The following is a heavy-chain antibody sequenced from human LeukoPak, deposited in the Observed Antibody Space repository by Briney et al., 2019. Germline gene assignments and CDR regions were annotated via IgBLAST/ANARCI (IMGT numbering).Heavy chain of an antibody. CDR3: ARQPTSTGAFYLSAFDL. CDR1: GGSISSNKYY. Sequence: SETLSLTCSVSGGSISSNKYYWGWIRQAPGKGLESIGSVFYIGSTFYNPSLQSRATISVDTSKNRFSLRMNSVTAADTALYFCARQPTSTGAFYLSAFDLWGHGTMVIVSS. D-gene: IGHD7-27*01. J-gene: IGHJ3*01. CDR2: VFYIGST. V-gene: IGHV4-39*01.